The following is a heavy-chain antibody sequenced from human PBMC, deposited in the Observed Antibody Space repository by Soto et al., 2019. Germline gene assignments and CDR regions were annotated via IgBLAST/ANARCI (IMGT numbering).Heavy chain of an antibody. CDR2: ISAYNGNT. CDR1: GYTFTSYG. J-gene: IGHJ4*02. Sequence: GASVKVSCKASGYTFTSYGISWVRQAPGQGLEWMGWISAYNGNTNYAQKLQGRVTMTTDTSTSTAYMGLRSLRSDDTAVYYCARVESSWYSSSWYYFDYWGQGTLVTVSS. CDR3: ARVESSWYSSSWYYFDY. V-gene: IGHV1-18*04. D-gene: IGHD6-13*01.